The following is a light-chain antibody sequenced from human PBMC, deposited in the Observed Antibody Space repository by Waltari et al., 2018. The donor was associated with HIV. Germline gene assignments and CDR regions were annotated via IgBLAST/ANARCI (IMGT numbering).Light chain of an antibody. Sequence: DIPLTQSTSSLSASVGDSVTIACRASQTMSTYLNWYQQKPGQAPKLLISAASSLQSGVPSRFSGSASGTDFTLTISSLQPEDYATYYCQQSYSSPLTFGPGTKVDIK. J-gene: IGKJ3*01. V-gene: IGKV1-39*01. CDR2: AAS. CDR3: QQSYSSPLT. CDR1: QTMSTY.